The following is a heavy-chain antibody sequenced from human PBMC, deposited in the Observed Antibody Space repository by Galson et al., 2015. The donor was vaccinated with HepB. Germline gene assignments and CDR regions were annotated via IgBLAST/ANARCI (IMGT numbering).Heavy chain of an antibody. J-gene: IGHJ3*02. CDR3: AKPDVLRYFGGGAFDI. Sequence: SLRLSCAAPGFTFSSYAMSWVRQAPGKGLEWVSAISGSGGSTYYADSVKGRFTISRDNSKNTLYLQMNSLRAEDTAVYYCAKPDVLRYFGGGAFDIWGQGTMVTVSS. CDR1: GFTFSSYA. D-gene: IGHD3-9*01. CDR2: ISGSGGST. V-gene: IGHV3-23*01.